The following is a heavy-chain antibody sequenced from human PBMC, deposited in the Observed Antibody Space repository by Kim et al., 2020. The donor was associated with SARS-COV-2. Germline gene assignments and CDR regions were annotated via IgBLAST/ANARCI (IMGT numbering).Heavy chain of an antibody. J-gene: IGHJ4*02. CDR3: AKNYYDSSGYYYSPLGPFDY. V-gene: IGHV3-30*02. Sequence: RFTISRDNSKNTLYLQMNSLRAEDTAVYYCAKNYYDSSGYYYSPLGPFDYWGQGTLVTVSS. D-gene: IGHD3-22*01.